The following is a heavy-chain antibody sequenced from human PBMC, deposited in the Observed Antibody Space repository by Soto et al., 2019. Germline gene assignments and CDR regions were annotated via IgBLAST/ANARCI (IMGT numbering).Heavy chain of an antibody. J-gene: IGHJ5*02. D-gene: IGHD3-10*01. CDR3: ARGVGSGTYYNQYNWFDP. Sequence: QVQLVQSGAEVKKPGASVKVSCKASGYTFTNYGISWVRQAPGQGLEWMGWINTYNGNTNHAQKLQGRVTMTTDTXTXTXXMELRSLRSDDTAVYYCARGVGSGTYYNQYNWFDPWGQGTLVIVSS. CDR2: INTYNGNT. CDR1: GYTFTNYG. V-gene: IGHV1-18*01.